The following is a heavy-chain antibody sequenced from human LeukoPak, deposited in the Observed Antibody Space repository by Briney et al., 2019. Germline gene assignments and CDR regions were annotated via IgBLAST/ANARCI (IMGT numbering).Heavy chain of an antibody. CDR1: GYTFTSYY. D-gene: IGHD1-1*01. CDR3: ARVAEVQEAFDI. Sequence: ASVKVSCKASGYTFTSYYMHWVRQAPGQGLEWMGIINPSGGSTSYAQKFQGRVTMTRDTSTSTVYMELSRLRSDDTAVYYCARVAEVQEAFDIWGQGTMVTVSS. V-gene: IGHV1-46*01. J-gene: IGHJ3*02. CDR2: INPSGGST.